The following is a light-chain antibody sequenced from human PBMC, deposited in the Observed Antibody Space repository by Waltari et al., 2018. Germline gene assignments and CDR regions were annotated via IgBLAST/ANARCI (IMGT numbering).Light chain of an antibody. V-gene: IGKV4-1*01. CDR3: QQYFSSPPWT. Sequence: DIVLTQSPDSLAVSLGESAPINCKSRHSLFYSSNNENYLAWYQQKPGQPPRMLIYRASNRESGVPDRFSGSGSGTDFTLTISGLQAEDVAVYYCQQYFSSPPWTFGQGTKVEIK. CDR1: HSLFYSSNNENY. J-gene: IGKJ1*01. CDR2: RAS.